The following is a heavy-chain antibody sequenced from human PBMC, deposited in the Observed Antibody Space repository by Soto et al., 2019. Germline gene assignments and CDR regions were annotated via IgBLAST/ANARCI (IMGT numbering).Heavy chain of an antibody. CDR1: GGSISSYY. D-gene: IGHD2-8*01. Sequence: SETLSLTCTVSGGSISSYYWSWIRQHPGTGLEWIGYIYYSGTTYFNPSLKSRASISLDTSKNEFSLKLTSVTAADTAVYYCARRAXPQCINGVCYKDGFWDYWGQGALVTVSS. CDR2: IYYSGTT. CDR3: ARRAXPQCINGVCYKDGFWDY. V-gene: IGHV4-59*06. J-gene: IGHJ4*02.